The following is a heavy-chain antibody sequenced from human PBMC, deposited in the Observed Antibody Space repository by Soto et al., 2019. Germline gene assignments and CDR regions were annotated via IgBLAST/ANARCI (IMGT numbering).Heavy chain of an antibody. CDR2: IYYTGTT. CDR3: ARTDSTVTTTTEYFHL. J-gene: IGHJ1*01. D-gene: IGHD4-17*01. V-gene: IGHV4-31*03. CDR1: GGSIGSGSFY. Sequence: SETLSLTCTVSGGSIGSGSFYWAWIRQHPVRGLEWIGYIYYTGTTYYNPSLESRVSMSIDTSKNQFSVSLSSVTAADTAVYYCARTDSTVTTTTEYFHLWGQGTLVTVSS.